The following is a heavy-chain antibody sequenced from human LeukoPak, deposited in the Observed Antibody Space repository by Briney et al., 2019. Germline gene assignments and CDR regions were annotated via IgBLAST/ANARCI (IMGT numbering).Heavy chain of an antibody. CDR1: GGSINTPNYY. D-gene: IGHD3-10*01. J-gene: IGHJ6*03. V-gene: IGHV4-39*07. CDR3: ARGGYGSGWDYMDV. Sequence: PSETLSLTCTVSGGSINTPNYYWGWIRQPPGKGLEWIGGINHSGNTNYNPSLKSRVTISVDTSKNQFSLKLSSVTAADTAVYYCARGGYGSGWDYMDVWGKGTTVTVSS. CDR2: INHSGNT.